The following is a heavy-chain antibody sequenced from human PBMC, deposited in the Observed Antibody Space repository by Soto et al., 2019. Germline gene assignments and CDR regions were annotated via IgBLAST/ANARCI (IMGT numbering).Heavy chain of an antibody. Sequence: GGSLRLSCAASGFTFSSYGMHWVRQAPGKGLEWVTVMSYDGTNKYYAGSVEGRFTISRDNSKNTLYLQMNSLRAEDTAVYYCAKDRSTARMAVAGIGDYWGQGTLVTVSS. CDR2: MSYDGTNK. CDR3: AKDRSTARMAVAGIGDY. J-gene: IGHJ4*02. D-gene: IGHD6-19*01. V-gene: IGHV3-30*18. CDR1: GFTFSSYG.